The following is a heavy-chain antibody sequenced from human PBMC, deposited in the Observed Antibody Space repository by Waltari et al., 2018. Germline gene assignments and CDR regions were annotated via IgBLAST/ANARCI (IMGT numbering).Heavy chain of an antibody. CDR1: GFTLSSYW. Sequence: QMVESGGGLVQPGGSLRLSCVASGFTLSSYWLSWVRQEPGKGLEGVANINEDGNEKYYGESVKGRFTVSRDNAKNSLYLQMNSLRDEDTAVYYCARNHGQSSNDVYFDYWGQGTLVTVSS. J-gene: IGHJ4*02. CDR2: INEDGNEK. CDR3: ARNHGQSSNDVYFDY. V-gene: IGHV3-7*02. D-gene: IGHD2-2*01.